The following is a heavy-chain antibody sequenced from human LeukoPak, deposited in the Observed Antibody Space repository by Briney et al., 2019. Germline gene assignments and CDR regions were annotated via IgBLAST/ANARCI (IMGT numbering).Heavy chain of an antibody. D-gene: IGHD3-10*01. CDR1: GGSISSYY. J-gene: IGHJ5*02. CDR2: IYYSGST. CDR3: AKDYSKTGYYGSGTYYRPNWFDP. Sequence: SETLSLTCTVSGGSISSYYWSWIRQPPGKGLEWIGYIYYSGSTNYNPSLKSRVTISVDTSKNQFSLKLSSVTAADTAVYYCAKDYSKTGYYGSGTYYRPNWFDPWGQGTLVTVSS. V-gene: IGHV4-59*01.